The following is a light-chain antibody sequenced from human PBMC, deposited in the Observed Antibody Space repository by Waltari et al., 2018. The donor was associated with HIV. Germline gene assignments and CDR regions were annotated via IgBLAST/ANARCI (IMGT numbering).Light chain of an antibody. CDR1: SPNIGSNY. CDR2: RNN. Sequence: QSVLTQSPSASGTPGQRVTISCSGSSPNIGSNYVYWYQQLPGTAPKLLLYRNNQRSSGVPDRFSGSKSGTSASLAISGLRSEDEAHYYCATWTDSLSGVVFGGGTKLRVL. V-gene: IGLV1-47*01. J-gene: IGLJ2*01. CDR3: ATWTDSLSGVV.